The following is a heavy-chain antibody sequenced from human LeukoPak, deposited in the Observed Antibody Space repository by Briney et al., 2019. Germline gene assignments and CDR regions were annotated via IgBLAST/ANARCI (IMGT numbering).Heavy chain of an antibody. CDR1: GGSISSYY. V-gene: IGHV4-59*01. J-gene: IGHJ3*02. CDR3: ARDPNSSTSFSAFDI. D-gene: IGHD2-2*01. Sequence: PSETLSLTCTVSGGSISSYYWSWIRQPPGKGLEWIGYIYYSGSTNYNPSLKSRVTISVDTSKNQFSLKLSSVTAADTAVYHCARDPNSSTSFSAFDIWGQGTMVTVSS. CDR2: IYYSGST.